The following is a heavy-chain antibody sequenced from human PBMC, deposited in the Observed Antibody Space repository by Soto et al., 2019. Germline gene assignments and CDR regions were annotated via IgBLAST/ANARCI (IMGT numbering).Heavy chain of an antibody. CDR1: GFTFSSYG. CDR3: SIAGYCSTTSSHHTMDV. Sequence: GGSLRLSCAASGFTFSSYGMHWVRQAPGKGLEWVAVISYDGSNKYYADSVKGRFTISRDNSKNTLYLQMNSLRAEDTAVYYYSIAGYCSTTSSHHTMDVWGKRTKVTVSS. CDR2: ISYDGSNK. V-gene: IGHV3-30*03. D-gene: IGHD2-2*01. J-gene: IGHJ6*03.